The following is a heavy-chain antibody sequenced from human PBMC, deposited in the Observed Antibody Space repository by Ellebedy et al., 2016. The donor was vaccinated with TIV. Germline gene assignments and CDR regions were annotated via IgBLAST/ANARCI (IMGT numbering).Heavy chain of an antibody. J-gene: IGHJ5*02. CDR2: ISGSGGST. Sequence: GESLKISCAASGFTFSSYAMSWVRQAPGKGLEWVSAISGSGGSTYYADSVKGRFTISRDNSKNTLYLQMNSLRAEDTAVYYCVPDAGIAVAAPPDNWFDPWGQGTLVTVSS. V-gene: IGHV3-23*01. CDR3: VPDAGIAVAAPPDNWFDP. CDR1: GFTFSSYA. D-gene: IGHD6-19*01.